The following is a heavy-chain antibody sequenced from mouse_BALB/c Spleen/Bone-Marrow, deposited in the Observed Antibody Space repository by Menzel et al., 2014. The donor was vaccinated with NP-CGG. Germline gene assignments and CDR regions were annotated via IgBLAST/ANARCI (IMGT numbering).Heavy chain of an antibody. V-gene: IGHV5-6*01. J-gene: IGHJ2*01. CDR1: GFTFSSYG. CDR2: ISSGGSPT. CDR3: TRRPLQANSYFDC. Sequence: VQLKESGGDLVKPGGSLKLSCVASGFTFSSYGMSWVRQTPDKRLEWVATISSGGSPTYYPASVKGRFTISRDNAKSTLYLQMSSLNSEDTAMYYCTRRPLQANSYFDCWGQGTTLTVSS. D-gene: IGHD3-2*02.